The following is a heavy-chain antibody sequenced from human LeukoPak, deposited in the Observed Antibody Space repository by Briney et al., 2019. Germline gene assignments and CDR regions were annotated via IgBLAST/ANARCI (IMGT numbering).Heavy chain of an antibody. V-gene: IGHV3-23*01. Sequence: GGSLRLSCAASGFTFSSYAMSWVRQAPGKGLEWVSGISGSGGGTYYADSVKGRFTIFRDNSKNTLYLQMNSLRAEDTAVYYCAKETGLREKYSSGWYEGDYYYYYYMDVWGKGTTVTVSS. CDR3: AKETGLREKYSSGWYEGDYYYYYYMDV. CDR1: GFTFSSYA. CDR2: ISGSGGGT. D-gene: IGHD6-19*01. J-gene: IGHJ6*03.